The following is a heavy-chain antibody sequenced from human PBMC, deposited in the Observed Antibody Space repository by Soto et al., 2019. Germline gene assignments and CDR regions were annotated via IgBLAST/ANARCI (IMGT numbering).Heavy chain of an antibody. J-gene: IGHJ4*02. CDR2: IKSKTDGGTT. CDR3: TTALGPYDSSGYYY. V-gene: IGHV3-15*01. CDR1: GFTFSNAW. D-gene: IGHD3-22*01. Sequence: PGGSLRLSCAASGFTFSNAWMSWVRQAPGKGLEWVGRIKSKTDGGTTDYAAPVKGRFTISRDDSKNTLYLQMNSLKTEDTAAYYCTTALGPYDSSGYYYWGQGTLVTVSS.